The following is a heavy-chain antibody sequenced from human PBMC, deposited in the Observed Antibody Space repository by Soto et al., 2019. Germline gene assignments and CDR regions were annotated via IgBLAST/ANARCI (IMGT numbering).Heavy chain of an antibody. J-gene: IGHJ4*02. CDR3: ARDTLIVGATVRSFDY. CDR2: ISAYNGNT. Sequence: QVPLVQSGAEVKKPGASVKVSCKASGYTFTSYGISWVRQAPGQGLEWMGWISAYNGNTNYAQKLQGRVTMTTDTSTSTAYMELRSLRSDDTAVYYCARDTLIVGATVRSFDYWGQGTLVTVSS. V-gene: IGHV1-18*04. CDR1: GYTFTSYG. D-gene: IGHD1-26*01.